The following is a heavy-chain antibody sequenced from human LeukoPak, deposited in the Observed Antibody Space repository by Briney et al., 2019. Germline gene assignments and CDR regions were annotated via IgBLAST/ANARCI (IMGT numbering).Heavy chain of an antibody. CDR3: AKSHSSGWYYFEY. V-gene: IGHV3-30*18. Sequence: RGSLRLSCAASGFPFSSYGMHWVRQAPGKGLEWVAVISYDGSNKYYANSVMGRFSISRDNSKNTLYLQINSLGGEDTAVYYCAKSHSSGWYYFEYWGQGTLVTVSS. CDR2: ISYDGSNK. D-gene: IGHD6-13*01. CDR1: GFPFSSYG. J-gene: IGHJ4*02.